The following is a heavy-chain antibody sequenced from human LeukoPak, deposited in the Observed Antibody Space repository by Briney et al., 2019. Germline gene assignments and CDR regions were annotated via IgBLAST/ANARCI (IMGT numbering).Heavy chain of an antibody. CDR1: GFTLSSHG. V-gene: IGHV3-23*01. D-gene: IGHD5-12*01. Sequence: GSPRLSSAGPGFTLSSHGLCWGRPAPGKGLGWVSAISGSGGSTYYADSVKGRFTISRDNSKNTLYLQMNSLRAEDTAVYYCARGPSGYHNTGGQGTLVTVSS. J-gene: IGHJ4*02. CDR3: ARGPSGYHNT. CDR2: ISGSGGST.